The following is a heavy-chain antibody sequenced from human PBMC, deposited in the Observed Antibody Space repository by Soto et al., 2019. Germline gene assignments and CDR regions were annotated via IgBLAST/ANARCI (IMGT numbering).Heavy chain of an antibody. CDR2: IYHTGST. Sequence: SETQSLTCTVSGGFVTNYDWSWIRQTPGEGLEWIGYIYHTGSTKNNPSLNSRVTISIDTSRNQFSLKLSSVTAADTAVYYCVRAAHYGDYVFEYWGQGLLVTVSS. D-gene: IGHD4-17*01. J-gene: IGHJ4*02. CDR1: GGFVTNYD. V-gene: IGHV4-59*02. CDR3: VRAAHYGDYVFEY.